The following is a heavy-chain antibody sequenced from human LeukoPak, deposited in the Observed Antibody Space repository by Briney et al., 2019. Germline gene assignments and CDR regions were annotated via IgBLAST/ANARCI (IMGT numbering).Heavy chain of an antibody. CDR2: IDPSDSYT. CDR1: GYSFTSYW. V-gene: IGHV5-10-1*01. CDR3: ARGSYDSSGYLDAFDI. D-gene: IGHD3-22*01. Sequence: GESLKISCKGSGYSFTSYWISWVRQMPGKGLEWMGRIDPSDSYTNYSPSFQGHVTISADKSISTAYLQWSSLKASDTAMYYCARGSYDSSGYLDAFDIWGQGTVVTVSS. J-gene: IGHJ3*02.